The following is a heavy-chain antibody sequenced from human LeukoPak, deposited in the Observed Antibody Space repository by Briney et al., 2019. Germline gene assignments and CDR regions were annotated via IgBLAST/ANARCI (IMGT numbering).Heavy chain of an antibody. J-gene: IGHJ3*02. V-gene: IGHV3-30-3*01. CDR1: GFPFSSYA. CDR3: TRGLGDMGSGTRGSAFEI. CDR2: ISYDGSNK. Sequence: GGSLRLPCAASGFPFSSYAMHGVRQAPGKGLEWVAVISYDGSNKYYADSVKGRFTITKDYSKNTLYLQMNSLRAEDAVVYYWTRGLGDMGSGTRGSAFEIWGQGTMVTVSS. D-gene: IGHD3-3*01.